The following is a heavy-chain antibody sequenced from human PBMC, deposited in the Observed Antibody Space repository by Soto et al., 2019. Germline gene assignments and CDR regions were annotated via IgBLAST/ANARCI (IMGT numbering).Heavy chain of an antibody. CDR3: TRIVCGGNGYTRSWFLGI. CDR1: GFTFSNYW. D-gene: IGHD2-21*02. J-gene: IGHJ2*01. CDR2: IRQDGGDK. V-gene: IGHV3-7*03. Sequence: EVQLVESGGGLVQPGGSLRLSCVASGFTFSNYWMGWVRQAPGKGLEWVANIRQDGGDKRDLDSVKGRFTMSRDNAQNSLYLQINSLTAEDTAVYYWTRIVCGGNGYTRSWFLGIWGRGTLVTVSS.